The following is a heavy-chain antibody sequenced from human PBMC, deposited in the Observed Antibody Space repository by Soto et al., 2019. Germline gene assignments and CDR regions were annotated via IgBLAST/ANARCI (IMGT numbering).Heavy chain of an antibody. CDR1: GYSVTSSDYY. V-gene: IGHV4-39*01. J-gene: IGHJ6*02. CDR2: MFYSGLT. D-gene: IGHD2-15*01. CDR3: APLSVSLSGPYGIHV. Sequence: SETLSLSCSVSGYSVTSSDYYWAWIRQPPGKGLEWIGSMFYSGLTYYNPSLKSRVTLSVDTSKNQFSVRLNSVTAADTAVYYCAPLSVSLSGPYGIHVWGQGTTVTVSS.